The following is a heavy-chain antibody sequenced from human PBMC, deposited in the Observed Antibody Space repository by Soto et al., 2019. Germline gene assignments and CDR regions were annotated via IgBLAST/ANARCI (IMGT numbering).Heavy chain of an antibody. CDR2: LTSSGDGT. CDR1: GFTFSSYA. D-gene: IGHD4-4*01. V-gene: IGHV3-23*01. CDR3: AKKAVVTTTGKYFDC. Sequence: GGSLRLSCAASGFTFSSYAMYWVRQAPGKRLEWVSSLTSSGDGTYYAESVKGRFTISRDNSKNTLYLQMSSLRAEDTAVYYCAKKAVVTTTGKYFDCWGQGTLVTVSS. J-gene: IGHJ4*02.